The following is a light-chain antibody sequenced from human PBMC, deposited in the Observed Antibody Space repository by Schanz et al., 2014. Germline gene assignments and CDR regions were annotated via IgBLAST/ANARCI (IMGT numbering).Light chain of an antibody. CDR1: QSVSSSY. CDR3: QQYTISPIT. V-gene: IGKV3-20*01. CDR2: GAS. Sequence: NVLTQSPGTLSLSPGERATLSCRASQSVSSSYLAWYQQKPGQAPRLLIYGASNRASGIPDRFSGSGSGTDFTLSISRLEPEDFAMYYCQQYTISPITFGGGTKVEIK. J-gene: IGKJ4*01.